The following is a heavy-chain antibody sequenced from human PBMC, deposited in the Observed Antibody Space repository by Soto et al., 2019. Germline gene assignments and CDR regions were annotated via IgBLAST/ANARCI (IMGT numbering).Heavy chain of an antibody. CDR1: GGSISSSSYY. Sequence: SETLSLTCTVSGGSISSSSYYWGWIRQPPGKGLEWIGSIYYSGSTYYNPSLKSRVTISVDTSKNQFSLKLSSVTAADTAVYYCAGGRYSSSFYYYGMDVWGQGTKVTVSS. J-gene: IGHJ6*02. V-gene: IGHV4-39*01. CDR2: IYYSGST. CDR3: AGGRYSSSFYYYGMDV. D-gene: IGHD6-13*01.